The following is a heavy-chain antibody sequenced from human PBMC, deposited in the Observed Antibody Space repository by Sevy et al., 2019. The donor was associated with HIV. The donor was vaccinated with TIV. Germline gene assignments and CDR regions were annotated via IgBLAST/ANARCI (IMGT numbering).Heavy chain of an antibody. Sequence: GGSLRLSCAASGFTFSNAWMSWVRQAPGKGLEWVGRIKSKTDGGTTDYAAPVKGRFTISRDDSKNTLYLQMNNLKTEDTAVYYCTTQIQLWLRGYYYYYGMDVWGQGTTVTVSS. J-gene: IGHJ6*02. CDR3: TTQIQLWLRGYYYYYGMDV. V-gene: IGHV3-15*01. CDR1: GFTFSNAW. D-gene: IGHD5-18*01. CDR2: IKSKTDGGTT.